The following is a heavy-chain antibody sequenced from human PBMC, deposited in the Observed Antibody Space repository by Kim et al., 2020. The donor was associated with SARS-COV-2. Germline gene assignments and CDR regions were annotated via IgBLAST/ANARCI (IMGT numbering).Heavy chain of an antibody. V-gene: IGHV4-31*02. J-gene: IGHJ4*02. Sequence: TYYNPSLKSRVTISVDTSKNQFSLKLSSVTAADTAVYYCARGLAAAIVDYWGQGTLVTVSS. CDR2: T. D-gene: IGHD6-13*01. CDR3: ARGLAAAIVDY.